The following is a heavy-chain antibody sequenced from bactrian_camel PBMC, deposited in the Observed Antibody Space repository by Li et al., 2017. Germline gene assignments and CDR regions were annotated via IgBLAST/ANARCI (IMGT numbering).Heavy chain of an antibody. V-gene: IGHV3S53*01. J-gene: IGHJ4*01. D-gene: IGHD6*01. CDR1: GYSPMSTC. Sequence: QVQLVESGGGSVRSGGSLRLSCATSGYSPMSTCMGWFRQGTGTEREGIAAIDSDGTTTYVDDVKGRFTISQDATKKTLYLQVNSLKPEDTAMYYCAADAVGGSWYGWNIRATYNYWGQGTQVTVS. CDR2: IDSDGTT. CDR3: AADAVGGSWYGWNIRATYNY.